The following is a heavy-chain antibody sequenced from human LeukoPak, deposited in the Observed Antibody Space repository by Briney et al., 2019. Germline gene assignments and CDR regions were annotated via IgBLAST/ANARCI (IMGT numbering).Heavy chain of an antibody. J-gene: IGHJ4*02. D-gene: IGHD5-12*01. CDR3: AREAPRHSGYGERGPFDY. CDR1: GGSISSGGYS. CDR2: IYHSGST. V-gene: IGHV4-30-2*01. Sequence: PSETLSLTCAVSGGSISSGGYSWSWIRQPPGKGLEWIGSIYHSGSTYYNPSLKSRVTISVDRSKNQFSLKLSSVTAADTAVYYCAREAPRHSGYGERGPFDYWGQGTLVTVSS.